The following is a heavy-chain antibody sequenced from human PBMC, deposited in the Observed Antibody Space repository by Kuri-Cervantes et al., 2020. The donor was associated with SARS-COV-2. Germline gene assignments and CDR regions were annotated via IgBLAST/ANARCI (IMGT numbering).Heavy chain of an antibody. CDR1: GGSISSYY. D-gene: IGHD3-22*01. J-gene: IGHJ4*02. CDR2: ISSSSSYT. Sequence: LSLTCTVSGGSISSYYWSWIRQAPGKGLEWVSYISSSSSYTNYADSVKGRFTISRDNAKNSLYLQMNSLRAEDTAVYYCARDLYYYDSSGYYDYWGQGTLVTVSS. V-gene: IGHV3-11*05. CDR3: ARDLYYYDSSGYYDY.